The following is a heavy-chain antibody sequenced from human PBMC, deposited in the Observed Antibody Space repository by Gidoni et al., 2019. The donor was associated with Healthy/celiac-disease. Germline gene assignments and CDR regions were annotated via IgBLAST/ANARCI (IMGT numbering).Heavy chain of an antibody. Sequence: QLTLKESGPTLVKPTQTLTLTCTFSGFSLSTSGVGVGWIRQPPGKALEWLALIYWNDDKRYSPSLKSRLTITKDTSKNQVVLTMTNMDPVDTATYYCAHAQTVGAVAGDFDYWGQGTLVTVSS. J-gene: IGHJ4*02. CDR3: AHAQTVGAVAGDFDY. CDR2: IYWNDDK. CDR1: GFSLSTSGVG. D-gene: IGHD6-19*01. V-gene: IGHV2-5*01.